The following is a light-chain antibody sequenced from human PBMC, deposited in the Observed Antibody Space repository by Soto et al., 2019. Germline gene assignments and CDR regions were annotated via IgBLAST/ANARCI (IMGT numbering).Light chain of an antibody. CDR1: SSDVGGNKY. Sequence: QSALAQPASVSGSPGQSITISCTGTSSDVGGNKYVSWYQHYPGKAPKLMICDVSNRPSGVSNRFSGSKSGNTASLTISGLQAEDEADYYCSAFTGTTYVFGTGTKATVL. CDR3: SAFTGTTYV. J-gene: IGLJ1*01. V-gene: IGLV2-14*03. CDR2: DVS.